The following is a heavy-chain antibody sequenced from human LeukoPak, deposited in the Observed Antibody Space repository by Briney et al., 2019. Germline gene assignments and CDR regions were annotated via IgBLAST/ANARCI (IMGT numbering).Heavy chain of an antibody. CDR1: GFTFSSYA. CDR2: ISGSGGST. CDR3: ARPDPPLILEWPAPYFDY. D-gene: IGHD3-3*01. Sequence: GGSLRLSCATSGFTFSSYAMSWVRQPPGKGLEWVSAISGSGGSTYYADSVKGRFTISRDNSKNTLYRQMTSLRAEDTAVYYCARPDPPLILEWPAPYFDYWGQGTLVTVSS. V-gene: IGHV3-23*01. J-gene: IGHJ4*02.